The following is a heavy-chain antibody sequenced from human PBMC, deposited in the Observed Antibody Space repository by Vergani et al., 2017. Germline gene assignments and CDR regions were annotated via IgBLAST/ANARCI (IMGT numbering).Heavy chain of an antibody. V-gene: IGHV4-34*01. CDR2: INHSGST. Sequence: VQLQQWGAGLLKPSETLSLTCAVYGGSFSGYYWSWIRQPPGKGLEWIGEINHSGSTNYNPSLKSRVTISVDTSKNQFSLKLSSVTAADTAVYYCARVAPFGRSYGYKQWLVHFDYWGQGTLVTVSS. J-gene: IGHJ4*02. D-gene: IGHD6-19*01. CDR3: ARVAPFGRSYGYKQWLVHFDY. CDR1: GGSFSGYY.